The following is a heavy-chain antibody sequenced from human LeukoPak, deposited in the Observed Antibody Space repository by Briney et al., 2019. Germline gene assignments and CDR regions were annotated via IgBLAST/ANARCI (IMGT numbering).Heavy chain of an antibody. D-gene: IGHD4-23*01. Sequence: ASVKVSCKASGYTFTSYGISWVRQAPGQGLEWMGWINPNSGGTNYAQKFQGRVTMTRDTSISTAYMELSRLRSDDTAVYYCARGHTVASSRGGFDPWGQGTLVTVSS. V-gene: IGHV1-2*02. CDR1: GYTFTSYG. CDR3: ARGHTVASSRGGFDP. CDR2: INPNSGGT. J-gene: IGHJ5*02.